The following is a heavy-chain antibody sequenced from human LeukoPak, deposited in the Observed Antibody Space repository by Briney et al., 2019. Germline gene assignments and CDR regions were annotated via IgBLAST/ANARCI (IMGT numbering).Heavy chain of an antibody. CDR1: GFTFSSYE. J-gene: IGHJ6*04. CDR3: AELGITMIGGV. Sequence: GGSLRLSCAASGFTFSSYEMNWVRQAPGKGLEWVSYISSSGSTIYYADSVKGRFTISRDNAKNSLYLQMNSLRAEDTAVYYCAELGITMIGGVWGKGATATISS. V-gene: IGHV3-48*03. D-gene: IGHD3-10*02. CDR2: ISSSGSTI.